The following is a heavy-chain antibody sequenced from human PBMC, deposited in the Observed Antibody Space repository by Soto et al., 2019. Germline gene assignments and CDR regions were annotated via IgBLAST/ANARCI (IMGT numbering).Heavy chain of an antibody. CDR2: IRSKGNNYAT. V-gene: IGHV3-73*01. J-gene: IGHJ6*02. CDR3: AKGRSYYYYYGVDV. CDR1: GFSFSGSA. Sequence: GGSLRLSCAASGFSFSGSAMHWVRQASGKGLEWVGRIRSKGNNYATAYAASVQGRFTISRDDSKNTAYLQMNSLRAEDTALYYCAKGRSYYYYYGVDVWGQGTTVTVSS.